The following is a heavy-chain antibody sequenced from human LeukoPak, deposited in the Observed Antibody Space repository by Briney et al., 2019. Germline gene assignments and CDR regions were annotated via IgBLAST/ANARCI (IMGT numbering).Heavy chain of an antibody. CDR2: IKQDGSEQ. D-gene: IGHD2-2*01. V-gene: IGHV3-7*03. CDR1: GFTFSRYW. Sequence: GGSLRLSCAASGFTFSRYWMTWVRQAPGKGLEWVANIKQDGSEQYYVDSVKGRFIISRDNAKNSLYLQMNSLRAEDTAVYYCARDSRVIGYWGQGTLVTVSS. J-gene: IGHJ4*02. CDR3: ARDSRVIGY.